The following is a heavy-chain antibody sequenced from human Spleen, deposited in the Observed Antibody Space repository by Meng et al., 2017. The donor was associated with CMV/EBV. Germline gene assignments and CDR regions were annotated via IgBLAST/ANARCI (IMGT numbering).Heavy chain of an antibody. J-gene: IGHJ4*02. D-gene: IGHD3-16*01. Sequence: GGSLRLSCAASGFTFSGYAMNWVRQAPGKGLEWVAVIYAGGGTYYADSVKGRFTVSRDDSKNAVYLQVSSLRAEDTAVYYCARGDSSSSAPLDSWGQGTLVTVSS. CDR2: IYAGGGT. V-gene: IGHV3-53*01. CDR1: GFTFSGYA. CDR3: ARGDSSSSAPLDS.